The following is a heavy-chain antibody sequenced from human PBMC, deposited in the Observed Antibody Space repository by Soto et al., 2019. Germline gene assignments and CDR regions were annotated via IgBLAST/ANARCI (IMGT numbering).Heavy chain of an antibody. CDR3: ARHLYVTFDY. J-gene: IGHJ4*02. D-gene: IGHD3-16*01. CDR1: GDSISSSSYY. CDR2: IYYSGST. Sequence: QLQLQESGPGLVKPSETLSLTCTVSGDSISSSSYYWGWIRQPPGKGLEWIGSIYYSGSTYYNPSLKSRVTIAGDPSKNQFSLRLRSVTAADTAVYYCARHLYVTFDYWGQGTLVTVSS. V-gene: IGHV4-39*01.